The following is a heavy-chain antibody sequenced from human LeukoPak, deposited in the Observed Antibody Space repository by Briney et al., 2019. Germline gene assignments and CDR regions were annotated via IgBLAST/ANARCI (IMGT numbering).Heavy chain of an antibody. CDR1: GGSFSGYY. CDR3: ARGRSFDY. Sequence: SETLSLTCAVYGGSFSGYYWSWIRQPPGKGLEWIGEINHSGSTNYNPSLESRVTISVDTSKNQFSLKLSSVTAADTAVYYCARGRSFDYWGQGTLVTVSS. CDR2: INHSGST. J-gene: IGHJ4*02. V-gene: IGHV4-34*01.